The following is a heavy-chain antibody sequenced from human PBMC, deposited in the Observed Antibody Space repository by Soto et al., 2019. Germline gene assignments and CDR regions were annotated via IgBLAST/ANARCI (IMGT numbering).Heavy chain of an antibody. CDR2: IYPGDSDT. Sequence: GESLKISCKGSGYSFTNYWIGWVRQMPGKGLEWMGIIYPGDSDTRYSPSFQGQVTISADRSISTAYLRWSSLKASDTAIFYCAKLXGSSTTYGDYYYYDMDVWGQGTTVTVSS. CDR3: AKLXGSSTTYGDYYYYDMDV. J-gene: IGHJ6*02. V-gene: IGHV5-51*01. CDR1: GYSFTNYW. D-gene: IGHD2-2*01.